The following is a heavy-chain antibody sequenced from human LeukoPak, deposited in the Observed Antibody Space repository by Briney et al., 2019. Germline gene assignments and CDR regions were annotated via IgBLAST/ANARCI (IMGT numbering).Heavy chain of an antibody. CDR3: ARGPYSNYGIPFDY. CDR1: GYTFTSYD. J-gene: IGHJ4*02. Sequence: ASVQVSCKASGYTFTSYDINWVRQATGQGLEWMGWMNPNSGNTGYAQKFQGRVTMTRNTSISTAYMELSSLRSEDTAVYYCARGPYSNYGIPFDYWGQGTLVTVSS. D-gene: IGHD4-11*01. V-gene: IGHV1-8*01. CDR2: MNPNSGNT.